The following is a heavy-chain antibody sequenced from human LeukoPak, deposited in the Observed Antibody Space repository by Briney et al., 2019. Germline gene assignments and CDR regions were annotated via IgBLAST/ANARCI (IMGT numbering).Heavy chain of an antibody. J-gene: IGHJ4*02. CDR1: GYTFIGYY. V-gene: IGHV1-2*02. Sequence: ASVKVSCKASGYTFIGYYMHWVRQAPGQGLEWMGWINPNSGGTNYAQKLQGRVTMTTDTSTSTAYMELRSLRSDDTAVYYCARDTRRFLEWLSPPYYFDYWGQGTLVTVSS. D-gene: IGHD3-3*01. CDR2: INPNSGGT. CDR3: ARDTRRFLEWLSPPYYFDY.